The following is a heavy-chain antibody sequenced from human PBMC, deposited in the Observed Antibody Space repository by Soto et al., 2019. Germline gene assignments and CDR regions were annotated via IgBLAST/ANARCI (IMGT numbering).Heavy chain of an antibody. CDR2: IYYSGST. D-gene: IGHD2-21*02. CDR3: ARGQYGGNSGKDY. J-gene: IGHJ4*02. CDR1: GGSISSYY. V-gene: IGHV4-59*01. Sequence: SETLSLTCAVYGGSISSYYWSWIRQPPGKGLEWIGYIYYSGSTNYNPSLKSRVTISVDTSKNQFSLKLSSVTAADTAVYYCARGQYGGNSGKDYWGQGTLVTVSS.